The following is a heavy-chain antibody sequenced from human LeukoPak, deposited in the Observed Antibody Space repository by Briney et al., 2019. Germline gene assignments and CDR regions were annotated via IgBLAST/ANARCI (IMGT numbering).Heavy chain of an antibody. D-gene: IGHD3-22*01. V-gene: IGHV3-7*01. CDR1: GFTFSNYW. Sequence: QPGGSLRLSCAASGFTFSNYWMSWVRQAPGKGLEWVANIKQDGSEKYYVDSVKGRFTISRDNAKNSLDLQMNSLRAEDTAVYYCARYPYYYDSSGYYKYWGQGTLVTVSS. CDR3: ARYPYYYDSSGYYKY. CDR2: IKQDGSEK. J-gene: IGHJ4*02.